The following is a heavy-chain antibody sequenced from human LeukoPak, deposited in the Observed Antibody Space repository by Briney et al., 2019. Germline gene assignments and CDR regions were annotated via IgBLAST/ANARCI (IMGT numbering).Heavy chain of an antibody. J-gene: IGHJ4*02. CDR1: GGSISSYY. V-gene: IGHV4-4*07. D-gene: IGHD3-3*01. CDR3: AREENYDFWSGYFDY. Sequence: PSETLSLTCTVSGGSISSYYWSWIRQPAGKGLEWIGRIYTSGSTNYNPPLKSRVTMSVDTSKNQFSLKLSSVTAADTAVYYCAREENYDFWSGYFDYWGQGTLVTVSS. CDR2: IYTSGST.